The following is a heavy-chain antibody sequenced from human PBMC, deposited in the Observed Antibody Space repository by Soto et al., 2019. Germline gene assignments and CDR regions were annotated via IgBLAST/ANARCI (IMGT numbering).Heavy chain of an antibody. CDR3: AKDHRTTVTSRGVWYFDY. D-gene: IGHD4-17*01. J-gene: IGHJ4*02. CDR1: GFTFRSYA. CDR2: ISHDGNNK. Sequence: QVHLVESGGEVVQPGRSLRLSCAASGFTFRSYAMHWVRQATGKGLEWVALISHDGNNKYYVDSGKGRFTIYRDNSQNTLDLQLNSLRAEDTALYYCAKDHRTTVTSRGVWYFDYWGQGPLVIVSS. V-gene: IGHV3-30*18.